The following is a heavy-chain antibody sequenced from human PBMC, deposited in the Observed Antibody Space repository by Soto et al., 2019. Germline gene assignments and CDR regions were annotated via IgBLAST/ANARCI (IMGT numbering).Heavy chain of an antibody. CDR3: ARENRVDPAMGLDY. CDR2: IYSGGST. Sequence: EVQLVESGGGLIQPGGSLRLSCAASGFTVSSYYMSWVRQAPGKGLEWVSVIYSGGSTYYADSVKGRFTISRDNSKNTPYRQMIRLRAEDTAVYYCARENRVDPAMGLDYWGQGTLVTVSS. V-gene: IGHV3-53*01. J-gene: IGHJ4*02. D-gene: IGHD5-18*01. CDR1: GFTVSSYY.